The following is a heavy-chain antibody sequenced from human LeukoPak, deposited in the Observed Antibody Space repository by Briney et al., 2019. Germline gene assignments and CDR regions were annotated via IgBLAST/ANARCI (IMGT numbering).Heavy chain of an antibody. CDR2: ISSSSNSI. Sequence: GGSLRLSCTASGFSFSSYTMNWVRQAPGKGPEWVSYISSSSNSIHYADSVKGRFTISRDDAKNSLYLQMNTLRAEDTALYYCARDSSGYDTPWDGMDVWGQGTTVTVTS. CDR1: GFSFSSYT. V-gene: IGHV3-48*04. D-gene: IGHD3-22*01. CDR3: ARDSSGYDTPWDGMDV. J-gene: IGHJ6*02.